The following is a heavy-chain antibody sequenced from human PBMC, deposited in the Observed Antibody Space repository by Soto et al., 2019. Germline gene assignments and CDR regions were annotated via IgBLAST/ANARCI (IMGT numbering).Heavy chain of an antibody. CDR3: AKDIPDSGRYQDFDY. CDR1: GFSFTTYA. Sequence: EVQLLESGGGLVQPGESLRLSCAASGFSFTTYAMSWVRQAPGKGLEWVSVISGSGDHIFYADVVRGRFTISRDISKNTLYLHVTSLSAEDRAVYCFAKDIPDSGRYQDFDYWGQGTLVTVSS. V-gene: IGHV3-23*01. D-gene: IGHD1-26*01. CDR2: ISGSGDHI. J-gene: IGHJ4*02.